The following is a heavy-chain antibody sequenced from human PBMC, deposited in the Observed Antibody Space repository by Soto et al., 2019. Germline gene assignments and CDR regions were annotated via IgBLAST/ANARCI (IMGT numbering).Heavy chain of an antibody. V-gene: IGHV4-30-2*01. CDR2: IYHSGST. CDR1: GGSISSGGYS. CDR3: ASLWRYCTNGVCYDY. Sequence: SETLSLTCAVSGGSISSGGYSWSWIRQPPGKGLEWIGYIYHSGSTYYNPSLKSRVTISVDRSKNQFSLKLSSVTAADTAVYYCASLWRYCTNGVCYDYWGQATLVTVSS. D-gene: IGHD2-8*01. J-gene: IGHJ4*02.